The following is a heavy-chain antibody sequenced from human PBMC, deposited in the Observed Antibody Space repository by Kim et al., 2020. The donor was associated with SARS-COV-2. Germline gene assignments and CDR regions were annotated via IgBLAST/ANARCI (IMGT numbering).Heavy chain of an antibody. D-gene: IGHD2-2*01. J-gene: IGHJ3*02. CDR3: ARRALGYCSSTSCYDAFDI. CDR1: GGSISSYY. Sequence: SETLSLTCTVSGGSISSYYWSWIRQPPGKGLEWIGYIYYSGSTNYNPSLKSRVTISVDTSKNQFSLKLSSVTAADTAVYYCARRALGYCSSTSCYDAFDIWGQGTIVTVSS. V-gene: IGHV4-59*08. CDR2: IYYSGST.